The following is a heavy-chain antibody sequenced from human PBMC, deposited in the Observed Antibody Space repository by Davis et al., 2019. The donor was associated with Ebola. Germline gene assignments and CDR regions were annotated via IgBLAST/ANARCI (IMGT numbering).Heavy chain of an antibody. Sequence: GGSLRLSCEASGFTFTTYPMSWVRQAPGKGLEWVSIISGSGVTTYYADSVKGRFTISRDNAKNSLYLQMNSLRAEDTAVYYCARVNYYYGMDVWGQGTTVTVSS. CDR1: GFTFTTYP. CDR3: ARVNYYYGMDV. J-gene: IGHJ6*02. CDR2: ISGSGVTT. V-gene: IGHV3-23*01.